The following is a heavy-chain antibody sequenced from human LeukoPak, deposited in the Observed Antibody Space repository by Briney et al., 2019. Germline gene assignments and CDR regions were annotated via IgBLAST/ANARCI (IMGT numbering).Heavy chain of an antibody. CDR3: PEVDYAAFEF. D-gene: IGHD4-17*01. J-gene: IGHJ4*02. CDR2: IKSKTNGGTI. V-gene: IGHV3-15*01. CDR1: GFTFTSYA. Sequence: GGSLRLSCVASGFTFTSYAMNWVRQAPGKGLEWVGRIKSKTNGGTIDYAAPVKGRFTISRDDSKNTLYLQMNSLKTEDTAVYYCPEVDYAAFEFWGQGALVTVSS.